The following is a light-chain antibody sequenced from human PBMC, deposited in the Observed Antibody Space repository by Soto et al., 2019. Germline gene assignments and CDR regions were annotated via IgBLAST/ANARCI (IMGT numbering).Light chain of an antibody. J-gene: IGKJ1*01. CDR2: ATS. V-gene: IGKV1-39*01. Sequence: DIQMTQSPSSLSASVGDRVTITCRASQTISSPLSWYQQKPGKVPELLIYATSRLQSGVPSRFSGSRSGTDFTLTISSVQPEDFATYYCQQSYTSWWTFGQGTKVDI. CDR3: QQSYTSWWT. CDR1: QTISSP.